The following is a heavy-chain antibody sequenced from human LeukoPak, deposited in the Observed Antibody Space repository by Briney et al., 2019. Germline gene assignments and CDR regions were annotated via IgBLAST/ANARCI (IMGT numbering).Heavy chain of an antibody. CDR3: SRALYYDRSTYCNDY. CDR2: TRNKANSYTT. CDR1: GFTLSDYY. J-gene: IGHJ4*02. V-gene: IGHV3-72*01. Sequence: PGGSLTLSCAASGFTLSDYYMDWVRQAPGKGLEWLGRTRNKANSYTTEYAASVKGRVTISRDASKSSLYLQMNSLKAEDTAMYYCSRALYYDRSTYCNDYWGQGTLDTVSS. D-gene: IGHD3-22*01.